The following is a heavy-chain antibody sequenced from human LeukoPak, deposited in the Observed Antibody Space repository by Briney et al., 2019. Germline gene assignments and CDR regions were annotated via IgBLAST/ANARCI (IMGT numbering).Heavy chain of an antibody. V-gene: IGHV4-31*03. CDR2: IYYSGST. Sequence: SETLSLTCTVSGGSISSGGYYWSWIRQHPGKGLEWIGYIYYSGSTYYNPSLKSRVTISVDTSKNRFSLKLSSVTAADTAVYYCATGWFQTYYFDYWGQGTLVTVSS. CDR3: ATGWFQTYYFDY. CDR1: GGSISSGGYY. J-gene: IGHJ4*02. D-gene: IGHD2-15*01.